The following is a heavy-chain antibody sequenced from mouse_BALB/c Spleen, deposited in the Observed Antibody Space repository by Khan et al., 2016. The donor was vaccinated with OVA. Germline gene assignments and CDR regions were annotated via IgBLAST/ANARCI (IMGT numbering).Heavy chain of an antibody. D-gene: IGHD1-1*02. J-gene: IGHJ4*01. Sequence: VQLQESGPGLVAPSQSLSITCTISGFSLTNYGIHWVRQPPGKGLEWLVVIWSDGSTTYNSALKSRLSISKDNSSSQAFLKMNSLQTDDTAMYYCARQTNYHYYVMDYWGQGTSVTVSS. V-gene: IGHV2-6-1*01. CDR3: ARQTNYHYYVMDY. CDR2: IWSDGST. CDR1: GFSLTNYG.